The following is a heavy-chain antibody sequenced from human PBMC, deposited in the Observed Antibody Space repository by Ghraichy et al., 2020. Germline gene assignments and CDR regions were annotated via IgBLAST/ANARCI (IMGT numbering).Heavy chain of an antibody. CDR1: GFTFNNYA. J-gene: IGHJ5*02. V-gene: IGHV3-23*01. CDR3: ARHRQQLVMVWLDP. CDR2: ISGSDGGT. D-gene: IGHD6-13*01. Sequence: GGSLRLSCAASGFTFNNYAMSWVRQAPGKGLEWLSAISGSDGGTYYSDSVKGRFTISRDNSKNTLYLEMNSLRAEDTAGYYCARHRQQLVMVWLDPWGQGTLVTVSS.